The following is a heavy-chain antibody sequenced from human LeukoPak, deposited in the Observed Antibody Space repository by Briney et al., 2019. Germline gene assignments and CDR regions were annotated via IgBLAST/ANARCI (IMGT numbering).Heavy chain of an antibody. D-gene: IGHD3-10*01. CDR2: MNPNSGNT. CDR3: ARGGITMVRGVIYNNLLGS. V-gene: IGHV1-8*01. Sequence: ASVKVSCKASGYTFTSYDINWVRQATGQGLEWMGWMNPNSGNTGYAQKFQGRVTMTRNTSISTAYMELSSLRSEDTAVYYCARGGITMVRGVIYNNLLGSWGQGTLVTVSS. J-gene: IGHJ4*02. CDR1: GYTFTSYD.